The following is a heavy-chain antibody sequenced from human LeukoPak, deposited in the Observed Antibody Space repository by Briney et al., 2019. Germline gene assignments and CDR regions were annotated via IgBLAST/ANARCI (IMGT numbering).Heavy chain of an antibody. CDR1: GYTFTSYD. J-gene: IGHJ4*02. Sequence: ASVKVSCKASGYTFTSYDINWVRQATGQGLEWMGWMNPNSGNTGYAQKFQGRVTITRDTSASTAYMELSSLRSEDTAVYYCARDPLRAYFDYWGQGTLVTVSS. CDR2: MNPNSGNT. D-gene: IGHD3-9*01. V-gene: IGHV1-8*01. CDR3: ARDPLRAYFDY.